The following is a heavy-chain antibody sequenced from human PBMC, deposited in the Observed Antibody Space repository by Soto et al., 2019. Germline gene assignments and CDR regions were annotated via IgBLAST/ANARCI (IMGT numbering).Heavy chain of an antibody. CDR2: ISSDGTTT. J-gene: IGHJ5*01. V-gene: IGHV3-74*01. Sequence: EVQLVQSGGGLAQPGKSLRLSCAASGFTFRKFWMHWVRQVPGKGPVWVSYISSDGTTTDYADSVKGRFTISRDNAKDMLYMEVDSLIAEDTAVYYCAIQDCTNDVCLEGAVTVGGALESWGQGTLVTVSS. D-gene: IGHD2-8*01. CDR3: AIQDCTNDVCLEGAVTVGGALES. CDR1: GFTFRKFW.